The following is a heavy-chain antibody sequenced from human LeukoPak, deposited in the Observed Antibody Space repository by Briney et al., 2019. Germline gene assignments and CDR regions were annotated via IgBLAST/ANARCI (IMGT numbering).Heavy chain of an antibody. D-gene: IGHD2-2*02. CDR2: ISYDGSNK. J-gene: IGHJ3*02. CDR1: GFTFSSYA. CDR3: ARGYLSAAFDI. Sequence: PGRSLRLSCAASGFTFSSYAMHWVRQAPGKGLEWVAVISYDGSNKYYADSVKGRFTISRDNSKNTLYLQMNSLRAEDTAVYYCARGYLSAAFDIWGQGTRVTVSS. V-gene: IGHV3-30-3*01.